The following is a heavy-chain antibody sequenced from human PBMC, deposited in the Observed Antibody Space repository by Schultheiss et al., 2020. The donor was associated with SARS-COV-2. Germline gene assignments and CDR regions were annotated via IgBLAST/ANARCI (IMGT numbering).Heavy chain of an antibody. CDR1: GFSLRISGVG. J-gene: IGHJ3*02. D-gene: IGHD2-21*01. CDR2: IYWDDDK. Sequence: SGPTLVKPTQTLTLTCTFSGFSLRISGVGVGWIRQPPGKALEWLALIYWDDDKRYSPSLKSRLSITKDTSKNQVVLTMTNMDPVDTATYYCARMAYCDAFDIWGQGTMVTVSS. CDR3: ARMAYCDAFDI. V-gene: IGHV2-5*02.